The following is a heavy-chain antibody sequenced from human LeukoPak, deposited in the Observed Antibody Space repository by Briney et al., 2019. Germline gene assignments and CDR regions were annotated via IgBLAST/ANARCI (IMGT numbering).Heavy chain of an antibody. CDR3: AKESLLIAAAGGGDAFDI. J-gene: IGHJ3*02. CDR1: GFTFSDYY. CDR2: ISSSGSTI. Sequence: GGSLRLSCAASGFTFSDYYMSWIRQAPGKGLEWVSYISSSGSTIYYADSVKGRFTISRDNAKNSLYLQMNSLRAEDTAVYYCAKESLLIAAAGGGDAFDIWGQGTMVTVSS. V-gene: IGHV3-11*01. D-gene: IGHD6-13*01.